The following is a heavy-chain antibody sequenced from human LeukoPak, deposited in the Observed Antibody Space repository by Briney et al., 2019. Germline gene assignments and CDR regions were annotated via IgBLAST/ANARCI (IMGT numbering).Heavy chain of an antibody. CDR1: GFTFSAYS. CDR3: ARVRGTALVNMYFDY. J-gene: IGHJ4*02. Sequence: PGGSLRLSCTASGFTFSAYSMQWVRQAPGKGLEWVSFITSSSTTIYYADSVKGRFTISRDNAKNSLYLHMNSLRDEDTAVYYCARVRGTALVNMYFDYWSQGTLVTVSS. CDR2: ITSSSTTI. D-gene: IGHD2-21*02. V-gene: IGHV3-48*02.